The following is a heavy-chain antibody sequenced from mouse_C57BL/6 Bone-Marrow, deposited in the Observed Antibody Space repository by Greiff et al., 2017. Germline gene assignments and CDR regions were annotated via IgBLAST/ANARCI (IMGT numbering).Heavy chain of an antibody. V-gene: IGHV5-12*01. CDR2: ISNGGGST. CDR3: ARLYGSRVDY. J-gene: IGHJ4*01. D-gene: IGHD1-1*01. Sequence: DVKLVESGGGLVQPGGSLKLSCAASGFTFSDYYMYWVRQTPEKRLEWVAYISNGGGSTYYPDTVKGRFTISRDNAKNTLYLQMSRRKSEDTARYYGARLYGSRVDYWGQGTSVTVSS. CDR1: GFTFSDYY.